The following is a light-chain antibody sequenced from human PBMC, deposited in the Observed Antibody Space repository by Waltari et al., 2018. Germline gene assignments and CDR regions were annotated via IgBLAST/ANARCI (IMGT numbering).Light chain of an antibody. J-gene: IGKJ4*01. Sequence: EIVLTQSPATLSLSPGERATLSCRASQTVDSYLIWYQQRPGQAPRLLIYDTSDRATGIPARFSGSGSGTDYTLTISSLEPEDFAVYYCQQRRSRPLTFGGGTKVEIK. V-gene: IGKV3-11*01. CDR1: QTVDSY. CDR3: QQRRSRPLT. CDR2: DTS.